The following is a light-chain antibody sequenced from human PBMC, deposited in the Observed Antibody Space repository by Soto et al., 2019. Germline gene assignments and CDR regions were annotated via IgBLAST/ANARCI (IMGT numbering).Light chain of an antibody. Sequence: IQMTQSPSSLSASLGDRVTITCRASQGITTYLAWYQQKPGKVPELLIYAASTLQSGVPSRFSGSGSGTEFTLTISSLQPDDFATYYCQHYNSYSEAFGQGTKVDIK. CDR1: QGITTY. V-gene: IGKV1-27*01. CDR2: AAS. J-gene: IGKJ1*01. CDR3: QHYNSYSEA.